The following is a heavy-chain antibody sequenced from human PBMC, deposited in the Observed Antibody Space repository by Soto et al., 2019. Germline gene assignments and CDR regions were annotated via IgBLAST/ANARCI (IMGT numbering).Heavy chain of an antibody. V-gene: IGHV1-69*02. CDR2: IIPILGIA. D-gene: IGHD1-1*01. CDR3: AEGRSQLERRGDWFDP. Sequence: QVQLVQSGAEVKKPGSSVKVSCKASGGTFSSYTISWVRQAPGQGLEWMGRIIPILGIANYAQKFQGRVTITADKSTSTAYMELSSLRSEDTAVYYCAEGRSQLERRGDWFDPWGQGTLVTVSS. CDR1: GGTFSSYT. J-gene: IGHJ5*02.